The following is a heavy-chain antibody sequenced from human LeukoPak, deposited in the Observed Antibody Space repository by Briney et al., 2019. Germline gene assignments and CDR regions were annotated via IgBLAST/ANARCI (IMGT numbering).Heavy chain of an antibody. CDR1: GFTFSSYS. V-gene: IGHV3-48*04. D-gene: IGHD1-26*01. J-gene: IGHJ4*02. CDR2: ITTSGGAK. Sequence: GGSLRLSCAASGFTFSSYSMNWVRQAPGKGLEWISYITTSGGAKNYADSVKGRFTISRDNAKNSLYLQMNSLRAEDTAVYYCARDSGSYQDWGQGTLVTVSS. CDR3: ARDSGSYQD.